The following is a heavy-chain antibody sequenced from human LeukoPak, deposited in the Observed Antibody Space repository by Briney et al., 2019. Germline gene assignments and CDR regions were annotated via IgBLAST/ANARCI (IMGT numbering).Heavy chain of an antibody. CDR2: IYTSGST. Sequence: PSETLSLTGTVSGGSISSYYWSWIRQPAGKGLEWIGRIYTSGSTNYNPSLKSRVTMSVDTSKNQFSLKLSSVTAADTAVYYCAREVSSGWYARLGYYYYYGMDVWGQGTTVTVSS. CDR1: GGSISSYY. J-gene: IGHJ6*02. CDR3: AREVSSGWYARLGYYYYYGMDV. V-gene: IGHV4-4*07. D-gene: IGHD6-19*01.